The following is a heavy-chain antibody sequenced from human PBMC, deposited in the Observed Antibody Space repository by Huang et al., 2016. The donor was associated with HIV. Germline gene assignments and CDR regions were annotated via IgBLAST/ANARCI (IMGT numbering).Heavy chain of an antibody. V-gene: IGHV3-74*01. Sequence: EVQLVESGGGLVQPGGSLRLSCAASGFTFSSYWMHWVRQAPGKGLVWVLRIKSERSSSGYADSVKGRCTISRDNAKNTLYLQMNSLRAEDTAVYYCVRDPRIQSWLNYFDYWGQGTLVSVSS. CDR1: GFTFSSYW. D-gene: IGHD3-22*01. CDR3: VRDPRIQSWLNYFDY. J-gene: IGHJ4*02. CDR2: IKSERSSS.